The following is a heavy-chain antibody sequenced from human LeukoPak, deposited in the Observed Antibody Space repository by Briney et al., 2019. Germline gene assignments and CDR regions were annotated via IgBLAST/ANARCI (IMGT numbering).Heavy chain of an antibody. V-gene: IGHV3-11*01. J-gene: IGHJ4*02. CDR2: ISRSGSTI. D-gene: IGHD3-22*01. CDR1: GFTFSDYY. Sequence: GGSLRLSCAASGFTFSDYYMSWIRQAPGKGLEWVSYISRSGSTIYYADSVKGRFTISRDNAKNSLYLQMNSLRAEDTAVYYCARVIFYDSSGYYDYWGQGTLVTVSS. CDR3: ARVIFYDSSGYYDY.